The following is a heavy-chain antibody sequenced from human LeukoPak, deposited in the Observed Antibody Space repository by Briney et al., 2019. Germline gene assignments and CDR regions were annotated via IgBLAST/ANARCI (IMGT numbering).Heavy chain of an antibody. CDR1: GGSISSYY. Sequence: SETLSLTCTVSGGSISSYYWSWIRQPPGKGLEWIGYIYYSGSTYYNPSLKSRVTISVDTSKNQFSLKLSSVTAADTAVYYCARVDDYFDYWGQGTLVTVSS. CDR3: ARVDDYFDY. CDR2: IYYSGST. D-gene: IGHD2-2*03. V-gene: IGHV4-30-4*01. J-gene: IGHJ4*02.